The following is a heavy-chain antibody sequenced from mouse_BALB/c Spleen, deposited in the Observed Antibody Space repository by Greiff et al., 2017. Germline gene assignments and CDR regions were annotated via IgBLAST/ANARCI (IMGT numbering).Heavy chain of an antibody. V-gene: IGHV1S81*02. J-gene: IGHJ1*01. CDR3: AREGMITSYWYFDD. CDR2: INPSNGRT. Sequence: VQLQQPGAELVKPGASVKLSCKASGYSFTSYWMHWVKQSPGQGLEWIGEINPSNGRTNYNEKFKSKATLTVDKSSSTAYMQLSSLTSEDSAVYYCAREGMITSYWYFDDWGAGTTVTVSS. CDR1: GYSFTSYW. D-gene: IGHD2-4*01.